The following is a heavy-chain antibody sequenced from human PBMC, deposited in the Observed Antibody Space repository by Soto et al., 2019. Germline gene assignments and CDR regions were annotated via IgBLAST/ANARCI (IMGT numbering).Heavy chain of an antibody. CDR2: ISYDGSNK. V-gene: IGHV3-30*18. J-gene: IGHJ4*02. CDR1: GFTFSSYG. CDR3: AKDRYDILTGYCDY. Sequence: GGSLRLCCAASGFTFSSYGMHWVRQAPGKGLEWVAVISYDGSNKYYADSVKGRSTISRDNSKNTLYLQMNSLRAEDTAVYYCAKDRYDILTGYCDYWGQGTLVTVSS. D-gene: IGHD3-9*01.